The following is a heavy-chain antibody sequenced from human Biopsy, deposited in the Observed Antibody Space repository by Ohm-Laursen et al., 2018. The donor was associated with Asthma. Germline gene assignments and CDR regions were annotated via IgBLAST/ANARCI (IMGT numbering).Heavy chain of an antibody. Sequence: SLRLSCAASGFTFSSYGMHWVRQAPGKGLEWVAVISYDGSNKYYADSVKGRFTISRDNSKNTLYLQMNSLRAEDTAVYYCAKGRYKWNDGYYGLDVWGQGTTVVVSS. V-gene: IGHV3-30*18. J-gene: IGHJ6*02. CDR2: ISYDGSNK. CDR3: AKGRYKWNDGYYGLDV. CDR1: GFTFSSYG. D-gene: IGHD1-20*01.